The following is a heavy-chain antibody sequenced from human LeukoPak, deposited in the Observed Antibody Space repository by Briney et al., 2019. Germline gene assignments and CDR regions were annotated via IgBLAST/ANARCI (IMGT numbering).Heavy chain of an antibody. D-gene: IGHD1-1*01. Sequence: KVSFKASGGTFSSYAISWVRQAPGQGLEWMGGIIPIFGTANYAQKFQGRVTITADESTSTAYMELSSLRSEDTAVYYCAKESGHLERGAFFDYWGQGTLVTVSS. CDR3: AKESGHLERGAFFDY. J-gene: IGHJ4*02. CDR2: IIPIFGTA. CDR1: GGTFSSYA. V-gene: IGHV1-69*01.